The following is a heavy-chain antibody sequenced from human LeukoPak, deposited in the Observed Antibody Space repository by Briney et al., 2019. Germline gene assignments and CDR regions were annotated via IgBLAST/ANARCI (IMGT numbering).Heavy chain of an antibody. J-gene: IGHJ4*02. V-gene: IGHV3-23*01. CDR1: GLSLGTEG. CDR2: ISGSGDGT. CDR3: AREIDY. Sequence: QPGWSVRLSCAASGLSLGTEGMRWVGQAPGKGLEWVSAISGSGDGTFYTDSVKGQFTISRDNSQNTLYLQMNSLRAEDTAVYYCAREIDYWGQGTLVTVSS.